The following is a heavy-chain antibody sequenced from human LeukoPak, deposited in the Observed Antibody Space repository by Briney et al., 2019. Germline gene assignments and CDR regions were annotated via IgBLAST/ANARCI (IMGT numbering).Heavy chain of an antibody. Sequence: GGSLRLSCAASGFTFSSYWMSWVRQAPGKGLEWVANIKQDGSEKYYVDSVKGRFTISRDNAKNSLYPQMNSLRAEDTAVYYCARVKDIVLMVYARYAFDIWGQGTMVTVSS. CDR3: ARVKDIVLMVYARYAFDI. V-gene: IGHV3-7*01. J-gene: IGHJ3*02. D-gene: IGHD2-8*01. CDR1: GFTFSSYW. CDR2: IKQDGSEK.